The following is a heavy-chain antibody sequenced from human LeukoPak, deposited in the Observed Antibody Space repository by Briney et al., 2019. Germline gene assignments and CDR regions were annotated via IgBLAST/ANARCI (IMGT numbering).Heavy chain of an antibody. CDR2: IYPGDSDT. V-gene: IGHV5-51*01. D-gene: IGHD3-10*01. CDR3: ARTYGSGNYYEFDY. Sequence: GESLKISCQGSGYSFTHYWIGWVRQMPGKGLEWMGVIYPGDSDTRYSPSFQGQVTILADKSISTAYLQWSSLKASDTAMYYCARTYGSGNYYEFDYWGQGTQVTVSS. CDR1: GYSFTHYW. J-gene: IGHJ4*02.